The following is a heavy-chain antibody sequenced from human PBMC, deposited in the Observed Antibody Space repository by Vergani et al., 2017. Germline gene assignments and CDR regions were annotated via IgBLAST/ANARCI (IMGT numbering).Heavy chain of an antibody. CDR3: ARELRGYSYG. CDR1: GFSFPGYA. CDR2: VSGSSTI. J-gene: IGHJ4*02. D-gene: IGHD5-18*01. Sequence: EVQLLESGGGLVQPGGSLRLSCEASGFSFPGYAMSWVRQAPGKGLEWVSSVSGSSTIYYADSVKGRFTISRDNAKNSLYLQMNSLRAEDTAVYYCARELRGYSYGWGQGTLVTVSS. V-gene: IGHV3-69-1*01.